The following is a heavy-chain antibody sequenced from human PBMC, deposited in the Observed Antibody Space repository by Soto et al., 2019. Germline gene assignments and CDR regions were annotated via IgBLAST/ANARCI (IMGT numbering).Heavy chain of an antibody. J-gene: IGHJ6*02. CDR1: GFTFSSYL. Sequence: QVQLVESGGGVVQPGRSLRLSCAASGFTFSSYLIHWVRQGPGKGLEWVAVISYDGSNKYYADSVKGRFTISRDNSKNTLYLQMNSLRAEDTAVYYCARVDRSPKDYYGMDVWGQGTTVTVSS. V-gene: IGHV3-30*19. CDR3: ARVDRSPKDYYGMDV. CDR2: ISYDGSNK.